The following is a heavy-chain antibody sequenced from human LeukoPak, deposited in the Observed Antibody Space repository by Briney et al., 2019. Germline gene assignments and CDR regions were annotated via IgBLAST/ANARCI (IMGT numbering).Heavy chain of an antibody. J-gene: IGHJ3*02. CDR3: ARGPPIVVVVAATGPNDAFDI. Sequence: GASVKVSCKASGYTFTSYDINWVRQATGQGLEWMGWMNPNSGNTGYAQKFQGRVTMTRNTSISTAYMELSSLRSEDTAVYYCARGPPIVVVVAATGPNDAFDIWGQGTMVTVSS. V-gene: IGHV1-8*01. CDR1: GYTFTSYD. D-gene: IGHD2-15*01. CDR2: MNPNSGNT.